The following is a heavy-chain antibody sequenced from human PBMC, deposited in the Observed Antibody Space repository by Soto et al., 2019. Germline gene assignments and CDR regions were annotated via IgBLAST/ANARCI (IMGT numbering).Heavy chain of an antibody. CDR1: GGTFSSYA. D-gene: IGHD3-10*01. Sequence: QVPLVQSGAEVKKPGSSVKVSCKASGGTFSSYAISWVREAPGQGLEWMGGIIPIFGTANYAQKFQGRVTITADESTSTAYVELSSLRSEDTAMYYCASEPMVWGVSGFDEGDYYGMDVWGQGTTVTVSS. CDR3: ASEPMVWGVSGFDEGDYYGMDV. V-gene: IGHV1-69*01. CDR2: IIPIFGTA. J-gene: IGHJ6*02.